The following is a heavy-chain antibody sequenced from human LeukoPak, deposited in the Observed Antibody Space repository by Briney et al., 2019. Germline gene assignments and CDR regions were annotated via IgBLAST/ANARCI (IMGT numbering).Heavy chain of an antibody. CDR3: ARGSIGYCSGGSCYTNWFDP. V-gene: IGHV4-39*07. CDR2: IYYSGST. CDR1: GGSISSSSYY. D-gene: IGHD2-15*01. Sequence: SETLSLTCTVSGGSISSSSYYWGWIRQPPGKGLEWIGSIYYSGSTYYNPSLKSRVTISVDTSKNQFSLKLSSVTAADTAVYYCARGSIGYCSGGSCYTNWFDPWGQGTLVTVSS. J-gene: IGHJ5*02.